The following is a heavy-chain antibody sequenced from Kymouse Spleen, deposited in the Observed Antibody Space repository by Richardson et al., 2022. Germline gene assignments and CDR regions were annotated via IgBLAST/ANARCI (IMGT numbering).Heavy chain of an antibody. D-gene: IGHD1-7*01. CDR2: INPNSGGT. Sequence: QVQLVQSGAEVKKPGASVKVSCKASGYTFTGYYMHWVRQAPGQGLEWMGWINPNSGGTNYAQKFQGWVTMTRDTSISTAYMELSRLRSDDTAVYYCAREGITGTSYYYYYGMDVWGQGTTVTVSS. V-gene: IGHV1-2*04. CDR1: GYTFTGYY. J-gene: IGHJ6*02. CDR3: AREGITGTSYYYYYGMDV.